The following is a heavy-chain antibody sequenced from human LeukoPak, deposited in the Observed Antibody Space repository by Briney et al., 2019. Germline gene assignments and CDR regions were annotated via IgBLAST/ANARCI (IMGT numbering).Heavy chain of an antibody. CDR1: GFTFSGYA. CDR3: ATGFYCSGGSCYSRTYYYYYMDV. V-gene: IGHV3-23*01. D-gene: IGHD2-15*01. CDR2: ITGSGGST. Sequence: GGSLRLSCAASGFTFSGYAMSWVRQAPGKGLEWVSAITGSGGSTYYADSVKGRFTISRDNSKNTLYLQMNSLRAEDTAVYYCATGFYCSGGSCYSRTYYYYYMDVWGKGTTVTVSS. J-gene: IGHJ6*03.